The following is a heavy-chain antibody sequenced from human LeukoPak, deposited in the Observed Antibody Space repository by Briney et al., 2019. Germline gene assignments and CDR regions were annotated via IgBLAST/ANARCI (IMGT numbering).Heavy chain of an antibody. J-gene: IGHJ4*02. Sequence: GGSLRLSCAASGFTFSSYEMNWVRQAPGKGLEWVSYISSSGSTIYYADSVKGRFTISRDNSKNTLYLQMNSLRAEDTAVYYCANAYYDILTGYYRWWGQGTLVTVSS. CDR3: ANAYYDILTGYYRW. CDR2: ISSSGSTI. D-gene: IGHD3-9*01. CDR1: GFTFSSYE. V-gene: IGHV3-48*03.